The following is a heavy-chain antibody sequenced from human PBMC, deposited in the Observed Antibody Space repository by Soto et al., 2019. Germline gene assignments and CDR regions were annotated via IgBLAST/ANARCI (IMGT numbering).Heavy chain of an antibody. CDR3: ARELRFSNQYYYYYMDV. V-gene: IGHV1-69*04. CDR2: IIPILGIA. J-gene: IGHJ6*03. Sequence: GGSLRLSCAASGFTFSSYTISWVRQAPGQGLEWMGRIIPILGIANYAQKFQGRVTITADKSTSTAYMELSSLRSEDTAVYYCARELRFSNQYYYYYMDVWGKGTTVTVSS. D-gene: IGHD5-12*01. CDR1: GFTFSSYT.